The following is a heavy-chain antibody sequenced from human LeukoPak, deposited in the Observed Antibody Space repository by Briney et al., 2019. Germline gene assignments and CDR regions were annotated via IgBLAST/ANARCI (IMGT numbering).Heavy chain of an antibody. V-gene: IGHV4-34*01. CDR1: GGSFSGYY. J-gene: IGHJ4*02. D-gene: IGHD3-3*01. CDR3: ARSPHITVVGVGPFDI. Sequence: PSETLSLTCAVYGGSFSGYYWSWIRQPPGKGLEWIGEINHSGSTNYNPSLKSRVTISVDTSKNQFSLKLSSVTAADTAFYYCARSPHITVVGVGPFDIWGQGTLVTVSS. CDR2: INHSGST.